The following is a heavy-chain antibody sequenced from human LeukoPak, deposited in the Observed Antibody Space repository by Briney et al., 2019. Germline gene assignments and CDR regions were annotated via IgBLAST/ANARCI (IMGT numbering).Heavy chain of an antibody. J-gene: IGHJ3*02. CDR3: ASRGVRRDYYDSSGYIGDAFDI. CDR2: INSDGSST. D-gene: IGHD3-22*01. Sequence: PGGSLRLSCAASGFTFSSYWMHWVRQAPGKGLVWVSRINSDGSSTSYADSVKGRFTISRDNAKNTLYLRMNSLRAEDTAVYYCASRGVRRDYYDSSGYIGDAFDIWGQGTMVTVSS. CDR1: GFTFSSYW. V-gene: IGHV3-74*01.